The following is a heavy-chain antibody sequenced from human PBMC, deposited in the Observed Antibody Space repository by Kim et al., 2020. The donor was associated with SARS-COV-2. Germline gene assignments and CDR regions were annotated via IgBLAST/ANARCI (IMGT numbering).Heavy chain of an antibody. V-gene: IGHV4-39*01. CDR2: IYYSGST. CDR1: GGSISSSSYY. Sequence: SETLSLTCTVSGGSISSSSYYWGWIRQPPGKGLEWIGSIYYSGSTHYNPPLKTRVTISVDTSKNQFSLKLSSVTAADTAVYYCARQEGGLSSGWFVRMYGMDVWGQGTTVTVSS. CDR3: ARQEGGLSSGWFVRMYGMDV. D-gene: IGHD6-19*01. J-gene: IGHJ6*02.